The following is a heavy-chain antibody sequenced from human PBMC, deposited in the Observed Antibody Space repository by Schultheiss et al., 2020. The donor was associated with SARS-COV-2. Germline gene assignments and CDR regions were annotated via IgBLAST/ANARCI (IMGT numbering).Heavy chain of an antibody. Sequence: GGSLRLSCAASGFTFSSYAMSWVRQAPGKGLEWVSAISGSGGSTYYADSVKGRFTISRDNAKNTLYMQMNSLRAEDTAVYYCARLDTTKYYYGMDVWGQGTTVTVSS. CDR3: ARLDTTKYYYGMDV. J-gene: IGHJ6*02. CDR2: ISGSGGST. V-gene: IGHV3-23*01. D-gene: IGHD1-14*01. CDR1: GFTFSSYA.